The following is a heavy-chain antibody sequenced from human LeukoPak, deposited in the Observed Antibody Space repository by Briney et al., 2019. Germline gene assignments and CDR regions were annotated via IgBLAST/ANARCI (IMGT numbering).Heavy chain of an antibody. V-gene: IGHV3-74*01. Sequence: GGSLRLSCAASGVSISNSYMHWVRQAPGKGPVWVSRVSADGATTVYADSVKGRFTVSRDNAKNTMSLQMTSLRAEDTAVYFRIMYTSGWNWGQGTLVTVSS. CDR2: VSADGATT. CDR1: GVSISNSY. D-gene: IGHD6-19*01. J-gene: IGHJ4*02. CDR3: IMYTSGWN.